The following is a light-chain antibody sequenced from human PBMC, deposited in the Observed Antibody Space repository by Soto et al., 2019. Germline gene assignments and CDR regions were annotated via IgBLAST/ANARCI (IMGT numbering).Light chain of an antibody. CDR2: EAS. V-gene: IGKV1-5*03. CDR3: QHYNGYWT. CDR1: QSISGS. Sequence: DIQMTQSPSTLSASVGDRVTITCRASQSISGSLAWYQQKPGKAPKLLIYEASNLKSGVPSRCRGSGSGTEDTLTISSLHPDDFANYSCQHYNGYWTFGQGTKVEIK. J-gene: IGKJ1*01.